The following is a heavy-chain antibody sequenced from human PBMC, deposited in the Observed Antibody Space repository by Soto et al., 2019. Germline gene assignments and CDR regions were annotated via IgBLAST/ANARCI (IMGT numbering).Heavy chain of an antibody. V-gene: IGHV3-21*02. D-gene: IGHD1-1*01. CDR2: ISSTSNNM. J-gene: IGHJ4*02. Sequence: EVQLVESWGGLVKPGESLRLSCAGSGFTFSGYSMNWVRQAPGKALEWVSSISSTSNNMYYADSVKGRFTMSRDNAKNSLYLQMNSLRVDDTAVYYCARDLASATGTFDYWGQGTLVTVSS. CDR3: ARDLASATGTFDY. CDR1: GFTFSGYS.